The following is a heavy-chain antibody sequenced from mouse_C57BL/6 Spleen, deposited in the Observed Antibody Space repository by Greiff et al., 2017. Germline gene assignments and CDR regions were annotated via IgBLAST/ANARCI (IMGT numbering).Heavy chain of an antibody. J-gene: IGHJ4*01. CDR3: ARGDYGSSPNYAMDY. V-gene: IGHV1-61*01. D-gene: IGHD1-1*01. CDR2: IYPSDSET. Sequence: QVQLQQSGAELVRPGSSVKLSCKASGYTFTSYWMDWVKQRPGQGLEWIGNIYPSDSETHYNQKFKDKATLTVDKSSSTAYMQLSSLTSEDSAVYYCARGDYGSSPNYAMDYWGQGTSVTVSS. CDR1: GYTFTSYW.